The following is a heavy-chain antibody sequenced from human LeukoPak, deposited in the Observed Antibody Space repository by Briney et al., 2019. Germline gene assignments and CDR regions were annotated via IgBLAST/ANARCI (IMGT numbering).Heavy chain of an antibody. J-gene: IGHJ1*01. V-gene: IGHV1-69*05. CDR2: IIPIFGTA. CDR3: ARDPGVGYYTAKYFQH. D-gene: IGHD3-22*01. CDR1: GGTFSSYA. Sequence: ASVKVSCKASGGTFSSYAISWVRQAPGQGLEWMGRIIPIFGTANYAQKFQGRVTITTDGSTSTAYMELSSLRSEDTAVYYCARDPGVGYYTAKYFQHWGQGTLATVSS.